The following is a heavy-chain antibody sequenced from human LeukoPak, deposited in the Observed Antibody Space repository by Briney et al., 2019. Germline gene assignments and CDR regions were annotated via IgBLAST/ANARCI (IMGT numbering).Heavy chain of an antibody. CDR1: GGTFSNYA. J-gene: IGHJ4*02. Sequence: ASVKVSCKASGGTFSNYAISWVRQAPGQGLEWMGWMNPNSGNTGYAQKFQGRVTMTRDTSISTAYMELSRLRSDDTAVYYCARVGEYGSGSYLLYWGQGTLVTVSS. V-gene: IGHV1-8*02. D-gene: IGHD3-10*01. CDR3: ARVGEYGSGSYLLY. CDR2: MNPNSGNT.